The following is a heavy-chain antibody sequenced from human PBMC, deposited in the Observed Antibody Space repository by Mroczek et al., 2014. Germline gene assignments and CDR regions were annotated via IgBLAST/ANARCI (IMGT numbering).Heavy chain of an antibody. J-gene: IGHJ3*02. CDR3: DKKXRGGSSWYPLMSFDI. CDR1: GFTFDDYA. V-gene: IGHV3-9*01. CDR2: ISWNSDSI. Sequence: EVQLLESGGGLVQPGRSLRLSCAASGFTFDDYAMHWVRQAPGKGLEWVSGISWNSDSIGYADSVKGRFTISRDNAKNSLYLQMNSLRAEDTALYYXDKKXRGGSSWYPLMSFDIVGTKGQVVPPSL. D-gene: IGHD6-13*01.